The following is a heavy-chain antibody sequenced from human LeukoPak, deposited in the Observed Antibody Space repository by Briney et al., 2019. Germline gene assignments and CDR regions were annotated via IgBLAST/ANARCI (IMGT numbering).Heavy chain of an antibody. V-gene: IGHV1-46*01. CDR1: GYTFTSYY. CDR3: ARDRLGIGPNDAFDI. D-gene: IGHD7-27*01. CDR2: INPSGGST. J-gene: IGHJ3*02. Sequence: ASVKVSCKASGYTFTSYYMHWVRQAPGQGLEWMGIINPSGGSTSYAQKFQGRVTMTRDTSTSTVYMELSSLRSEDTAVYYCARDRLGIGPNDAFDIWGQGTMVTVSS.